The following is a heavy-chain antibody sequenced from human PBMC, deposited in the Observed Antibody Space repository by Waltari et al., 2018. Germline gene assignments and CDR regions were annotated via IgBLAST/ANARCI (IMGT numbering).Heavy chain of an antibody. V-gene: IGHV4-34*01. CDR3: AREGRADTAMVYGY. Sequence: QVQLQQWGAGLLKPSATLSLTCAVYGGSFSGYYWSWIRQPPVKGLEWIGEINHSVSTNYNPSLKSRVTISVDTSKNQCSLKLSSVTAADTAVYYCAREGRADTAMVYGYWGQGTLVTVSS. CDR1: GGSFSGYY. D-gene: IGHD5-18*01. J-gene: IGHJ4*02. CDR2: INHSVST.